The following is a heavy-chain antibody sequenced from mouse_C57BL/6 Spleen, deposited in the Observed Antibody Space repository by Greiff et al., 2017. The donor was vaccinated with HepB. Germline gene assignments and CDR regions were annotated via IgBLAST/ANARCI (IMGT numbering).Heavy chain of an antibody. V-gene: IGHV1-64*01. CDR3: ARSGTTVAPWYFDV. D-gene: IGHD1-1*01. CDR1: GYTFTSYW. CDR2: IHPNSGST. Sequence: VKLQQPGAELVKPGASVKLSCKASGYTFTSYWMHWVKQRPGQGLEWIGMIHPNSGSTNYNEKFKSKATLTVDKSSSTAYMQLSSLTSEDSAVYYCARSGTTVAPWYFDVWGTGTTVTVSS. J-gene: IGHJ1*03.